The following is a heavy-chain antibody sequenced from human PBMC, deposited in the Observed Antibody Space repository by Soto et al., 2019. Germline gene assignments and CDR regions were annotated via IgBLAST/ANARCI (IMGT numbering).Heavy chain of an antibody. V-gene: IGHV3-53*01. CDR2: LYSEDGT. Sequence: DVQLVESGGGLIQPGGSLRLSCAASGLTIRGKTYITWVRQAPGKGLEWLSALYSEDGTFYADSVEGRFTISRDYSKNTVYLQLNTLTPEDTAVYYCVSWQEREHAFDVWGQGTVVTVSS. J-gene: IGHJ3*01. CDR1: GLTIRGKTY. D-gene: IGHD1-26*01. CDR3: VSWQEREHAFDV.